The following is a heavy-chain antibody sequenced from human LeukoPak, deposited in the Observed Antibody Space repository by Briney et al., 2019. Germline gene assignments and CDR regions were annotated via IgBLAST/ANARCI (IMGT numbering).Heavy chain of an antibody. Sequence: GGSLRLSCATSGFTFSAYGVSWVRQAPGKGLEWVSGISGSDANTYYADSGKGRFTISRDNSKNTLYLQMNSLRAEDTAVYYCAKDGNYWGQGTLVTVSS. V-gene: IGHV3-23*01. CDR2: ISGSDANT. CDR3: AKDGNY. CDR1: GFTFSAYG. J-gene: IGHJ4*02. D-gene: IGHD1-26*01.